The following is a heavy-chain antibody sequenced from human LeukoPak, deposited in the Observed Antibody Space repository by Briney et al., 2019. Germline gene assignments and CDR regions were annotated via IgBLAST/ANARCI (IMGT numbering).Heavy chain of an antibody. CDR3: AKDGGVAVAV. D-gene: IGHD6-19*01. V-gene: IGHV3-30*02. J-gene: IGHJ4*02. Sequence: GGSLRLSCAASGFTFSSYGMHWVRQAPGKGLEWVAFIWYDGSNKYYADSVKGRFTISRDNSKNTLYLQMNSLRAEDTAVYYCAKDGGVAVAVWGQGTLVTVSS. CDR2: IWYDGSNK. CDR1: GFTFSSYG.